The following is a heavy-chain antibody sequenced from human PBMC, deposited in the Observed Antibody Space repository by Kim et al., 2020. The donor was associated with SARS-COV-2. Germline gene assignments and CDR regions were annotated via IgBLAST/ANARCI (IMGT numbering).Heavy chain of an antibody. CDR1: GFTFGDYA. CDR3: AKSLQWLNQSPDY. Sequence: GGSLRLSCAASGFTFGDYAMHWVRQAPGKGLEWVSGISWNSGSIGYADSVKGRFTISRDNAKNSLYLQMNSLRAEDTALYYCAKSLQWLNQSPDYWGQGTLVTVSS. CDR2: ISWNSGSI. V-gene: IGHV3-9*01. J-gene: IGHJ4*02. D-gene: IGHD6-19*01.